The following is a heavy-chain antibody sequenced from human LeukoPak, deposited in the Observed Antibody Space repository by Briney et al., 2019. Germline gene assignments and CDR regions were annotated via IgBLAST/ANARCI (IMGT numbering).Heavy chain of an antibody. D-gene: IGHD2-15*01. CDR1: GYTFTAYY. V-gene: IGHV1-2*02. CDR2: IDTNSGGT. Sequence: ASVKVSCKASGYTFTAYYMHWVRQATGQGLEWMGWIDTNSGGTNYAQKFQGRVTITRDTSIGTAYMELSSLISDDTAVYYCASEAFCAGGSCYLHRVASWGPGTLVTVS. J-gene: IGHJ4*02. CDR3: ASEAFCAGGSCYLHRVAS.